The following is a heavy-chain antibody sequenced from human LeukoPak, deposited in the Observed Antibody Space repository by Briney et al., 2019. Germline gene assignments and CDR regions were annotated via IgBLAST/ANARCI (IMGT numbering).Heavy chain of an antibody. V-gene: IGHV3-74*03. Sequence: PGGSLRLSCAASGFACRNYWMHWVRQAPGKGLVWVSRINSDGSSTKYADSVKGRFTISRDNTKNTLYLQMNSLRAEDTAVYYCARDQGGGRYYGEDYWGQGTLVTVSS. CDR2: INSDGSST. CDR1: GFACRNYW. CDR3: ARDQGGGRYYGEDY. J-gene: IGHJ4*02. D-gene: IGHD3-10*01.